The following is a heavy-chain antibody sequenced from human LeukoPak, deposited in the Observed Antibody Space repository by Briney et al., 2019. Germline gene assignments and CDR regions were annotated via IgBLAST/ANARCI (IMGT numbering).Heavy chain of an antibody. CDR1: GFTFSDYY. Sequence: PGGSLRLSCAASGFTFSDYYMSWIRQAPGKGLEWVSYISSSGSTIYYADSVKGRFTISRDNAKNSLYLQMNSLRAEDTAVYYCAREFRAYCSSTSCYVKNPFDYRGQGTLVTVSS. CDR3: AREFRAYCSSTSCYVKNPFDY. V-gene: IGHV3-11*01. J-gene: IGHJ4*02. CDR2: ISSSGSTI. D-gene: IGHD2-2*01.